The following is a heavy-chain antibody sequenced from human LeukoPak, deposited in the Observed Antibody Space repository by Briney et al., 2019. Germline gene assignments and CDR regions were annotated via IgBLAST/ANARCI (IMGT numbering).Heavy chain of an antibody. V-gene: IGHV4-61*02. CDR2: IYTSGST. Sequence: PSETLSLTCTVSGGSISSGSYYWSWIRQPAGKGLEWIGRIYTSGSTNYNPSLKSRVTVSVDTSKNQFSLKLSSVTAADTAVYYCARDQPFIYGDYDYYYYYMDVWGKGTTVTVSS. CDR1: GGSISSGSYY. J-gene: IGHJ6*03. D-gene: IGHD4-17*01. CDR3: ARDQPFIYGDYDYYYYYMDV.